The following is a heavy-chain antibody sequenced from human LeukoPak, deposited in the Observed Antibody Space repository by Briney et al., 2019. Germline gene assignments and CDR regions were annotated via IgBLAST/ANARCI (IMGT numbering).Heavy chain of an antibody. CDR3: ARDWSYYDFWSGYHHYYYYYYMDV. J-gene: IGHJ6*03. CDR2: INPNSAGT. V-gene: IGHV1-2*02. Sequence: GAPLKLSSTASGYTFTAYYMQWVRQAPGQGLEWMGWINPNSAGTHYAQNFHGRVTTTRDTSISTAYMGLSRLRSDDTAVYYCARDWSYYDFWSGYHHYYYYYYMDVWGKGTTVTVSS. CDR1: GYTFTAYY. D-gene: IGHD3-3*01.